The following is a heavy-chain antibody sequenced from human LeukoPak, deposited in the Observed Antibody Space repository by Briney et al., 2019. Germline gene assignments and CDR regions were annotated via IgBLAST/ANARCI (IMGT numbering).Heavy chain of an antibody. CDR1: GGTFSSYA. D-gene: IGHD3-10*01. V-gene: IGHV1-69*13. Sequence: WASVKVSCKASGGTFSSYAISWVRQAPGQGLEWMGGIIPIFGTANYARKFQGRVTITADESTSTAYMELSSLRSEDTAVYYCARTALLWFGELLTDWFDPWGQGTLVTVSS. CDR3: ARTALLWFGELLTDWFDP. J-gene: IGHJ5*02. CDR2: IIPIFGTA.